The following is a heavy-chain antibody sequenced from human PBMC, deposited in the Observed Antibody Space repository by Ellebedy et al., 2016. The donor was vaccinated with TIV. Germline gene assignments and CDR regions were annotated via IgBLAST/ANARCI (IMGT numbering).Heavy chain of an antibody. CDR3: ARLVGATGGFDY. J-gene: IGHJ4*02. D-gene: IGHD1-26*01. Sequence: ASVKVSCKGSGYSFTSYWIGWVRQMPGKGLEWMGIIYPGDSDTRYSPSFQGQVTISADKPISTAYLQWSSLKASDTAMYYCARLVGATGGFDYWGQGTLVTVSS. V-gene: IGHV5-51*04. CDR2: IYPGDSDT. CDR1: GYSFTSYW.